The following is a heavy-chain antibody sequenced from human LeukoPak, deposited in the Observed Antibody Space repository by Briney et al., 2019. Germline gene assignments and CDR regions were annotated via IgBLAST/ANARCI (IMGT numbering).Heavy chain of an antibody. V-gene: IGHV1-69*13. Sequence: SVKVSCKASGGTFSSYAISWVRQAPGQGLEWMCGLIPFFGTSNYAQNFHGRVTITPDQSTSTSYMELSSLRYEDPAVYYCARDDSSGGSCFCYGGQGTLATVSA. CDR1: GGTFSSYA. D-gene: IGHD2-15*01. CDR2: LIPFFGTS. CDR3: ARDDSSGGSCFCY. J-gene: IGHJ4*02.